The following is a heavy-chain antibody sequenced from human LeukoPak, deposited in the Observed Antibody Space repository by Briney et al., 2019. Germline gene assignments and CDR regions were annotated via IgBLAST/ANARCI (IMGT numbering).Heavy chain of an antibody. CDR3: ARDRDIVVLAAAIPVFGY. J-gene: IGHJ4*02. V-gene: IGHV3-21*01. Sequence: GGSLRLSCAASGFTFTSSNMNWVRQAPGKGLEWVSSISNSGGDIYYGDSVKGRFTISRDNAKNSLYLQMNGLRAEDTAVYYCARDRDIVVLAAAIPVFGYWGQGTLVTVSS. CDR2: ISNSGGDI. D-gene: IGHD2-2*01. CDR1: GFTFTSSN.